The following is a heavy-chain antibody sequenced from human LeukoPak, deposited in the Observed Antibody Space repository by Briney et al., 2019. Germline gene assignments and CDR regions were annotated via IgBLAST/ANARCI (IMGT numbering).Heavy chain of an antibody. CDR2: ISSSGSTL. CDR3: ARETIRFGYYGMDV. V-gene: IGHV3-11*01. Sequence: GGSLRLSCAASGFTFSDYYMSWIRQAPGKGLEWVSYISSSGSTLYYADSVKGRFPSPRDNAKNSLDLQMNSRRAQDTAVYYCARETIRFGYYGMDVWGQGTTVAVSS. J-gene: IGHJ6*02. CDR1: GFTFSDYY. D-gene: IGHD3-10*01.